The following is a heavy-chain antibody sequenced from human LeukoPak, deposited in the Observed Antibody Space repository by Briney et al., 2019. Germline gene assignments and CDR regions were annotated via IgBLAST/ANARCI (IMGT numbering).Heavy chain of an antibody. V-gene: IGHV1-69*05. Sequence: GASVKVSCKASGGTFISYAISWVRQAPGQGLEWMGRIIPIFGTANYAQKFQGRVTITTDESTSTAYMELSSLRSEDTAVYYCARLNSSPGAYYFDYWGQGTLVTVSS. J-gene: IGHJ4*02. CDR1: GGTFISYA. CDR3: ARLNSSPGAYYFDY. CDR2: IIPIFGTA. D-gene: IGHD6-13*01.